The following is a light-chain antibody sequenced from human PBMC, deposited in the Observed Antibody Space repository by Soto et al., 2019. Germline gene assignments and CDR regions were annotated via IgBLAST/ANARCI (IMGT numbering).Light chain of an antibody. CDR1: SSDIGTYMY. CDR3: SSYTTSSTLV. V-gene: IGLV2-14*01. J-gene: IGLJ3*02. Sequence: QSALTQPASVSGSPGQSITISCTGTSSDIGTYMYVSWYQHHPGKAPKLMIFEVSNRPSGVSNRFSGSKSGNTASLTISGLQAEDEADYYCSSYTTSSTLVFGGGTKVTVL. CDR2: EVS.